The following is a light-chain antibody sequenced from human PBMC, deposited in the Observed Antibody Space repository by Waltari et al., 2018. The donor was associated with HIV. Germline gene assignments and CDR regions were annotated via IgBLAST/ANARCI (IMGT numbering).Light chain of an antibody. CDR1: SPNIGSNT. V-gene: IGLV1-44*01. J-gene: IGLJ3*02. Sequence: QSVLTQPPSASGTPGQRVTIPCSGSSPNIGSNTVNWYQQLPGTAPQLLLYSNNHRPSGVPDRFSGSKSGTSASLAISGLQSEDEADYYCAAWDGSLNGRVFGGGTKLTVL. CDR3: AAWDGSLNGRV. CDR2: SNN.